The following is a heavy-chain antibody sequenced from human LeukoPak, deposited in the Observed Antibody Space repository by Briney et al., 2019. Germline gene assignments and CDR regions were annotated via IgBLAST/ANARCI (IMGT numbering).Heavy chain of an antibody. CDR1: GYTFTSYD. J-gene: IGHJ4*02. V-gene: IGHV1-8*02. CDR3: ARVTPNDYVWGSYRPPFGDY. D-gene: IGHD3-16*02. Sequence: ASVKVSCKASGYTFTSYDINWVRQATGQGLEWMGWMNPNSGNTGYAQKLQGRVTMTTDTSTSTAYMELRSLRSDDTAVYYCARVTPNDYVWGSYRPPFGDYWGQGTLVTVSS. CDR2: MNPNSGNT.